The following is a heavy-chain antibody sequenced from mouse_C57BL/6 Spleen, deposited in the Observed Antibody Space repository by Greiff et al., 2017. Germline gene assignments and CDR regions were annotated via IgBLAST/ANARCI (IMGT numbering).Heavy chain of an antibody. CDR2: INPSNGGT. V-gene: IGHV1-53*01. J-gene: IGHJ1*03. CDR1: GYTFTSYW. Sequence: QVQLQQPGTELVKPGASVKLSCKASGYTFTSYWMHWVKQRPGQGLEWIGNINPSNGGTNYNEKFKSKATLTVDKSSSTAYMQLSSLTSEDSAVYYCARRRDYYDYDFRYFDVWGTGTTVTVSS. CDR3: ARRRDYYDYDFRYFDV. D-gene: IGHD2-4*01.